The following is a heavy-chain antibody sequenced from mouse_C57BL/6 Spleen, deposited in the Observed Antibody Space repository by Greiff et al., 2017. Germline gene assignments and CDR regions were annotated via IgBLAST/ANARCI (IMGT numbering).Heavy chain of an antibody. D-gene: IGHD1-1*01. CDR3: ARSYSYGSSTWFAY. CDR2: ISSGSSTI. CDR1: GFTFSDYG. J-gene: IGHJ3*01. V-gene: IGHV5-17*01. Sequence: EVMLVESGGGLVKPGGSLKLSCAASGFTFSDYGMHWVRQAPEKGLEWVAYISSGSSTIYYADTVKGRFTISGDNAKNTLFLQMTSLRSEDTAMYYCARSYSYGSSTWFAYWGQGTLVTVSA.